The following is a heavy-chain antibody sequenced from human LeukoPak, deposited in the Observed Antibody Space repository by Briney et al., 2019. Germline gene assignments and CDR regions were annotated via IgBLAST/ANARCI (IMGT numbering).Heavy chain of an antibody. Sequence: ASVKVSCKASGYTFTSYYMHWVRQAPGQGLEWMGIINPSGGSTSYAQKFQGRVTMTSDTSTITVYMDLSSLRSEDPAVYYCAREKTTKTYNFDWLRVYDPWGQGTLVTVSS. CDR2: INPSGGST. CDR3: AREKTTKTYNFDWLRVYDP. CDR1: GYTFTSYY. D-gene: IGHD3-9*01. V-gene: IGHV1-46*01. J-gene: IGHJ5*02.